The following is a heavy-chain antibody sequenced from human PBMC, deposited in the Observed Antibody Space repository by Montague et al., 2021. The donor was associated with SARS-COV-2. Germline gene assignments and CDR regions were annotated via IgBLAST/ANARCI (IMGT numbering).Heavy chain of an antibody. CDR2: IYNSGTT. Sequence: TLSLTCTVSGGSISSGGYCWNWIRRYPGKGLEWIGYIYNSGTTSYSPSLRSRATISIDTSKNLFSLKLTSVTAADTAVYYCARTVLYSGYDYSWFDPWGQGTLVTVSS. D-gene: IGHD5-12*01. V-gene: IGHV4-31*03. CDR3: ARTVLYSGYDYSWFDP. J-gene: IGHJ5*02. CDR1: GGSISSGGYC.